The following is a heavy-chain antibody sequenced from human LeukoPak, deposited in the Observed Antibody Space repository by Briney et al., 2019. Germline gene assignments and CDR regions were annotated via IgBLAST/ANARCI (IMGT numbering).Heavy chain of an antibody. CDR3: ARNNTLMMYPRGGEDKGFDY. CDR2: IYYSGST. CDR1: GGSISSGSYY. V-gene: IGHV4-39*01. Sequence: PSETLSLTCTVSGGSISSGSYYWGWIRQPPGKGLEWIGSIYYSGSTHYNPSLKSRVTISVDTSKNTFSLKLSSVTAADTAVYYCARNNTLMMYPRGGEDKGFDYWGQGTLVTVSS. D-gene: IGHD2-8*01. J-gene: IGHJ4*02.